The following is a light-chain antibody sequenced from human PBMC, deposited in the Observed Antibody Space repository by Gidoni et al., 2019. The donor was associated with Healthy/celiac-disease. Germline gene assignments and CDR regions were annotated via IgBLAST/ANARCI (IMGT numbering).Light chain of an antibody. V-gene: IGKV1-13*02. CDR2: DAS. CDR3: QQFNSYPPLT. CDR1: QGISSA. Sequence: IQFTQSPSSLSASVGDRVTIHCRASQGISSALAWYQQKPGKAPKLLIYDASSLESGVPSRFSGSGSGTDFTLTISSLQPEDFATYYCQQFNSYPPLTFGGGTKVEIK. J-gene: IGKJ4*01.